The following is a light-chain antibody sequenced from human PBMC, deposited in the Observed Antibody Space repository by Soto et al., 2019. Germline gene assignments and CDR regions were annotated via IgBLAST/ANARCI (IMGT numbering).Light chain of an antibody. Sequence: EIVMTQSPATLSVSPGERATLSCRASQTVRSNLAWYQQKPGQAPRRLIYGASTRATGIPARFSGSGSGTEFTLTTSSLQSEDLADYYCQQHHNWLHTFGQGTKLEIK. CDR1: QTVRSN. CDR3: QQHHNWLHT. J-gene: IGKJ2*01. CDR2: GAS. V-gene: IGKV3-15*01.